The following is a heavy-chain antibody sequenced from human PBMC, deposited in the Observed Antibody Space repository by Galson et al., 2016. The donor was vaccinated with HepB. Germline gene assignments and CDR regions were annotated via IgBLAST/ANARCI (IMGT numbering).Heavy chain of an antibody. CDR2: IYHTGNT. V-gene: IGHV4-4*02. D-gene: IGHD3-9*01. Sequence: AVSGYSISSIRWWSWVRQPPGKGLEWIGEIYHTGNTKYNPSLKSGVTISIDKSENQFSLTLRSVTAADTAVYYCARNSDMLTGVLDIWGQGTVVTVSS. CDR3: ARNSDMLTGVLDI. J-gene: IGHJ3*02. CDR1: GYSISSIRW.